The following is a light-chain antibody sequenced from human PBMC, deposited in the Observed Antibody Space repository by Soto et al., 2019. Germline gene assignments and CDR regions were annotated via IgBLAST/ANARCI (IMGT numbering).Light chain of an antibody. J-gene: IGKJ1*01. CDR3: QQYGSSPLT. CDR1: QSVSSN. CDR2: GAS. V-gene: IGKV3-20*01. Sequence: EIVMTQSPATLSVSPGERATLSCRASQSVSSNLAWYQQKPGQAPRLLMYGASSRATGIPDRFSGSGSGTDFTLTISRLEPEDFALYYCQQYGSSPLTFGQGTKVDI.